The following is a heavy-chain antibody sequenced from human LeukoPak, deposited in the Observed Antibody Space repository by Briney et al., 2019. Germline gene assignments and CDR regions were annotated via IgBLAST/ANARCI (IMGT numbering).Heavy chain of an antibody. D-gene: IGHD6-19*01. CDR1: GYTFTSYT. Sequence: GASVKVSCKSSGYTFTSYTLNWVRQAPGQGLEWMGWINTNTGNPTYAQTFTGRFVFSLDASVSTAYLQIISLKTEDTAVYFCARGNRAVGVDSWGQGTLVTVSS. CDR2: INTNTGNP. V-gene: IGHV7-4-1*02. J-gene: IGHJ4*02. CDR3: ARGNRAVGVDS.